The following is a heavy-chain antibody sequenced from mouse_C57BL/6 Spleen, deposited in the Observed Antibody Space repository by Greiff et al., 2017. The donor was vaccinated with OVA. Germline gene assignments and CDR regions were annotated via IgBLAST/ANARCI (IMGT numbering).Heavy chain of an antibody. CDR2: IWGDGST. CDR3: AKGGSYYSKD. J-gene: IGHJ3*01. Sequence: VQLKESGPGLVAPSQSLSITCTASGFSLTSYGVSWVRQPPGKGLEWLGVIWGDGSTTYYSAIISSMAISKDNSKSQVFLKLNSLQTDDTATYYCAKGGSYYSKDWGQGTLVTVSA. CDR1: GFSLTSYG. D-gene: IGHD2-5*01. V-gene: IGHV2-3*01.